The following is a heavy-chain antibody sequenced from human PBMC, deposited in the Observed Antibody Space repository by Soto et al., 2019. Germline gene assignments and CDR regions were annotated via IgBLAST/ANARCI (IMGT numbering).Heavy chain of an antibody. CDR3: ARDTHDSSCYKGGY. Sequence: ASVKVSCKASGYTFTGYYMHWVRQAPGQGLEWMGWINPNSGGTNYAQKFQGRVTMTRDTSISTAYMELSRLRSDDTAVYYCARDTHDSSCYKGGYWGQGTLVTVSS. CDR2: INPNSGGT. D-gene: IGHD3-22*01. CDR1: GYTFTGYY. V-gene: IGHV1-2*02. J-gene: IGHJ4*02.